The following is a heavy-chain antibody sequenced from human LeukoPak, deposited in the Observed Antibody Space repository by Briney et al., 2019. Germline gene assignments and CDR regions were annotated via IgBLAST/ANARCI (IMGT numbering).Heavy chain of an antibody. CDR1: GGSISSSNW. D-gene: IGHD1-26*01. Sequence: TSETLSLTCAVSGGSISSSNWWSCVRQTRGKGLEWIGEIYHSGSTNYNPSLKSRVTISVNKSKNQFSLKLSSVTAADTAVYYCARHHPGPIDSGSYNDAFDICGQGTMVTVSS. V-gene: IGHV4-4*02. CDR3: ARHHPGPIDSGSYNDAFDI. CDR2: IYHSGST. J-gene: IGHJ3*02.